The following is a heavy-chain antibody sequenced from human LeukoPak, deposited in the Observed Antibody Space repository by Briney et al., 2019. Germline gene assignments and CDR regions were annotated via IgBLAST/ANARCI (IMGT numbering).Heavy chain of an antibody. J-gene: IGHJ1*01. Sequence: SGTLSLTCAVSGGSISSSNWWSWVRQPPGKGLEWIGEIYHSGSTNYNPSLKSRVTISVDKSKNQFSLKLSSVTAADTAVYYCATLSSGWYLNFQHWGQGTLVTVFS. CDR2: IYHSGST. CDR1: GGSISSSNW. D-gene: IGHD6-19*01. V-gene: IGHV4-4*02. CDR3: ATLSSGWYLNFQH.